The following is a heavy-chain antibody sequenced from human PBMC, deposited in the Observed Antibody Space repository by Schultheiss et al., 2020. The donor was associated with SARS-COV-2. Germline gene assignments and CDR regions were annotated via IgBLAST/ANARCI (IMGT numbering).Heavy chain of an antibody. J-gene: IGHJ4*02. D-gene: IGHD3-22*01. Sequence: ASVKVSCKASGYTFTSYGISWVRQAPGQGLEWMGGIIPIFGTANYAQKFQGRVTMTTDTSTSTAYMELRSLRSDDTAVYYCASRSRITMIVTGWGQGTLVTVSS. CDR1: GYTFTSYG. CDR3: ASRSRITMIVTG. V-gene: IGHV1-18*01. CDR2: IIPIFGTA.